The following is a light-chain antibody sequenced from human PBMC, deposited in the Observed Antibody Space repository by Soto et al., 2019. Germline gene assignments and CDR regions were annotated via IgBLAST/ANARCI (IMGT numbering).Light chain of an antibody. J-gene: IGKJ4*01. CDR2: DAS. Sequence: EIVLTQSPVTLSLSPGERATLSCRASQSVSSYLVWYQQKPGQAPRLLIYDASNRANCIPARFSGSGSGTDFTLTISSLEPEDLSVCSCQQHTNWQITFGGGTKVEIK. CDR1: QSVSSY. CDR3: QQHTNWQIT. V-gene: IGKV3-11*01.